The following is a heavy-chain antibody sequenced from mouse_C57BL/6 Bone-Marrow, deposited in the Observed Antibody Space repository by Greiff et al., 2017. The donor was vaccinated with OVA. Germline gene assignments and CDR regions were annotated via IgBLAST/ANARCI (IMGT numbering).Heavy chain of an antibody. J-gene: IGHJ2*01. CDR1: GYTFTSYW. CDR2: IDPSDSYT. CDR3: ARVTTVVAPFDY. Sequence: VQLQQPGAELVKPGASVKLSCKASGYTFTSYWMQWVKQRPGQGLEWIGEIDPSDSYTNYNQKFKGKATLTVDTSSSTAYMQLSSLTSEDSAVYYCARVTTVVAPFDYWGQGTTLTVSS. D-gene: IGHD1-1*01. V-gene: IGHV1-50*01.